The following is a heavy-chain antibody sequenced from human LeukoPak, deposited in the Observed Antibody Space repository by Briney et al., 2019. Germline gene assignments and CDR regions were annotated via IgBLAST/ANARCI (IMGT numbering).Heavy chain of an antibody. CDR3: ARNPMTMVTTEGAFDY. CDR2: IYYSGST. D-gene: IGHD4-17*01. V-gene: IGHV4-59*12. CDR1: GGSISSYY. J-gene: IGHJ4*02. Sequence: SETLSLTCTVSGGSISSYYWSWLRQPPGKGLEWIGYIYYSGSTNYNPSLKSRVTISVDTSKNQFSLKLSSVTAADTAVYYCARNPMTMVTTEGAFDYWGQGTLVTVSS.